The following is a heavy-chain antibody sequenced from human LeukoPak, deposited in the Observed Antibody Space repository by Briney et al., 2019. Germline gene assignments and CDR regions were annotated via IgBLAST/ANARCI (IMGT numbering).Heavy chain of an antibody. D-gene: IGHD3-22*01. V-gene: IGHV4-39*01. CDR1: GGSISSSSYY. CDR3: ASPQIGSGYHYVPFYFDY. CDR2: IYYSGST. Sequence: PSETLSLTCTVSGGSISSSSYYWGWIRQPPGKGLEWIGSIYYSGSTYYNPSLKSRVTISVDTSKNQFSLKLSSVTAADTAVYYCASPQIGSGYHYVPFYFDYWGQGTLVTVSS. J-gene: IGHJ4*02.